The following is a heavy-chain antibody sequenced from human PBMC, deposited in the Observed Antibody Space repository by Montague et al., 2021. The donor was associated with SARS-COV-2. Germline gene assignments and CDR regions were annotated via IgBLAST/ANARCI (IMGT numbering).Heavy chain of an antibody. D-gene: IGHD1-7*01. CDR2: IYSGGSNT. V-gene: IGHV3-23*03. CDR3: ARTSASSDY. Sequence: SLRLSCAASGFTFNTYAMSWVRQAPGKGLEWVSVIYSGGSNTYYADSVKGRFTISRDNSKNTLYLQMNRLRAEGTAVYYCARTSASSDYWGQGTLVTVSS. CDR1: GFTFNTYA. J-gene: IGHJ4*02.